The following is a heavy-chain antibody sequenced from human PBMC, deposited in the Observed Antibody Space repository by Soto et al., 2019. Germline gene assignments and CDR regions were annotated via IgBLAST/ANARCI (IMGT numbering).Heavy chain of an antibody. CDR3: VKVHCFKITCAWRDAFDT. D-gene: IGHD2-15*01. V-gene: IGHV3-30*18. J-gene: IGHJ3*02. Sequence: GGSLRLSCAASGFTFSTYGMHWVRQAPGKGLEWVSAIGYDGSGEAYAGSVKGRFTISRDNSKDTLSLQMNSLRAEDTALYYCVKVHCFKITCAWRDAFDTWGQGTMVTVSS. CDR1: GFTFSTYG. CDR2: IGYDGSGE.